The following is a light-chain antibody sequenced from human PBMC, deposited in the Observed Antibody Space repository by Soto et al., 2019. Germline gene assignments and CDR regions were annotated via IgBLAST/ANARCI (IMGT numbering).Light chain of an antibody. J-gene: IGKJ2*01. V-gene: IGKV3-20*01. Sequence: EIVLTQSPGTLSLSPGERATLSCRASQSISSSYLAWYQQTPGQAPRLLIYGAYRRATGISDRFSGSGSGTDFTLTISRLEPEDFAVYYCQQYGRSPPYTFGQGTKLEIK. CDR2: GAY. CDR1: QSISSSY. CDR3: QQYGRSPPYT.